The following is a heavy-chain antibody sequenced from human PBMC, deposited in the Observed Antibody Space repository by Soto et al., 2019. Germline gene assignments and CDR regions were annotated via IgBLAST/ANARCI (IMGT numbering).Heavy chain of an antibody. J-gene: IGHJ6*02. D-gene: IGHD4-4*01. CDR2: IKQDGSEK. V-gene: IGHV3-7*01. CDR3: AREEDYSNTAGYYYYYGMDV. Sequence: GGSLRLSCAASGFTFSSYWMSWVRQAPGKGLEWVANIKQDGSEKYYVDSVKGRFTISRDNAKNSLYLQMNSLRDEDTAVYYCAREEDYSNTAGYYYYYGMDVWGQGTTVTVSS. CDR1: GFTFSSYW.